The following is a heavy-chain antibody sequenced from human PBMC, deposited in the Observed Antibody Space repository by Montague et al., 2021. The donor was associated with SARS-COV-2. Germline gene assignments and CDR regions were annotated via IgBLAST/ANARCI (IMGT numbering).Heavy chain of an antibody. D-gene: IGHD5-12*01. CDR1: GGSISSSSYY. Sequence: SETLSLACTVSGGSISSSSYYWGWIRQPPGKGLEWIGSIYYSGSTYYNPSLKSRVTISVDTSKNQFSLKLSSVTAADTAVYYCARLDAGWLRRDYWFDPWGQGTLVTVSS. CDR3: ARLDAGWLRRDYWFDP. J-gene: IGHJ5*02. V-gene: IGHV4-39*01. CDR2: IYYSGST.